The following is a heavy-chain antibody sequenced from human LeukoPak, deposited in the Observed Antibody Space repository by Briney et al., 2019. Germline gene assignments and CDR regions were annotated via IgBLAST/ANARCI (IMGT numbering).Heavy chain of an antibody. Sequence: SLRLSCAASGFNFDDYAMHWVRQPSGKGLEWVSGISWNSGRTGYADSVKGRFTISRDNAKNSLYLQMNSLRAEDTALYYCAKDIYNYYDSSGYGYWGQGTLVTVSS. D-gene: IGHD3-22*01. CDR1: GFNFDDYA. V-gene: IGHV3-9*01. CDR2: ISWNSGRT. CDR3: AKDIYNYYDSSGYGY. J-gene: IGHJ4*02.